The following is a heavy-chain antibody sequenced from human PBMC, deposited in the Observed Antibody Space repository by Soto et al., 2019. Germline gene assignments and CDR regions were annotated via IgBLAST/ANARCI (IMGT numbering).Heavy chain of an antibody. D-gene: IGHD3-9*01. CDR2: INAANGNT. Sequence: GASVKVSCKASGYTFTSYAMHWVRQAPGQRLEWMGWINAANGNTKYSEKFQGRVTITRDTSASTGYKELTGLRSEDTAVYYCAGDGRANNYDNYIDYWHQGSRVAAAS. V-gene: IGHV1-3*01. CDR3: AGDGRANNYDNYIDY. CDR1: GYTFTSYA. J-gene: IGHJ4*02.